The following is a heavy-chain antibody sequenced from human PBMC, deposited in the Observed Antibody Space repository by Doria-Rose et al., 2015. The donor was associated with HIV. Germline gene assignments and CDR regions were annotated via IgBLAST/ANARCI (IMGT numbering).Heavy chain of an antibody. CDR1: GSSFESYA. D-gene: IGHD3-3*01. Sequence: VQLVQSGGGLVQPGRSLRLSCVGSGSSFESYAMHWVRLAPGKGLEWVAGTSWDSGAKGNADSVEGRFTISRDNAKKSVYLEMRSLRPEDTAFYFCAKAPIIGPKYYFYMDVWGNGTSVTVSS. CDR2: TSWDSGAK. V-gene: IGHV3-9*01. CDR3: AKAPIIGPKYYFYMDV. J-gene: IGHJ6*03.